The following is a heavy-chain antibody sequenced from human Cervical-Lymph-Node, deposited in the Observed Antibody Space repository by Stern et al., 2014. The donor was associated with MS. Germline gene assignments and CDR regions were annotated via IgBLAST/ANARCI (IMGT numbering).Heavy chain of an antibody. CDR2: IPHSGST. J-gene: IGHJ4*02. CDR1: GCSISSYF. V-gene: IGHV4-59*01. Sequence: MQLQESGPGLVKPSETLSLTCTVSGCSISSYFWSWIRQSPGRALEWIGYIPHSGSTNSNPSLKSRVIISRDTSKNHLSLKLRSVTAADTAVYYCAREAPGGSGWTPFDYWGQGILVTVSS. D-gene: IGHD6-19*01. CDR3: AREAPGGSGWTPFDY.